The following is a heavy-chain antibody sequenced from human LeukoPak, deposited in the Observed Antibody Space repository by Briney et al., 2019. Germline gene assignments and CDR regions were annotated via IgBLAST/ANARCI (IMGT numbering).Heavy chain of an antibody. J-gene: IGHJ4*02. Sequence: GGSLRLSCAASGFTFSSYSMNWLRRAPGKGPEWISYISPSSDTIKYADSVRGRFTISRDNAKNSLYLQVYSLRAEDTAVYYCAKDGGFWSGYGPPYFDYWGQGTLVTVSS. CDR1: GFTFSSYS. V-gene: IGHV3-48*04. D-gene: IGHD3-3*01. CDR2: ISPSSDTI. CDR3: AKDGGFWSGYGPPYFDY.